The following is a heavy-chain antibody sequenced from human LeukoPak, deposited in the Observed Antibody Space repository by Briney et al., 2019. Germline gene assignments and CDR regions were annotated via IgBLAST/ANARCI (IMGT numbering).Heavy chain of an antibody. CDR2: ISYDGSNK. J-gene: IGHJ4*02. CDR3: AKDPGGRGYSYIA. Sequence: GGSLRLSCAASGFTFSSYGVHWVRQAPGKGLEWVAVISYDGSNKYYADSVKGRFTISRDNSKNTLYLQMNSLRAEDTAVYYCAKDPGGRGYSYIAWGQGTLVTVSS. CDR1: GFTFSSYG. D-gene: IGHD5-18*01. V-gene: IGHV3-30*18.